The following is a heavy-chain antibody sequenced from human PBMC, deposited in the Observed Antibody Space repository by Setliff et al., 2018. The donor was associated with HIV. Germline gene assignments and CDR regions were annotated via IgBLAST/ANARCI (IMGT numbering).Heavy chain of an antibody. D-gene: IGHD3-22*01. CDR1: GSTFSSYA. V-gene: IGHV3-23*01. CDR2: ISGSGGST. J-gene: IGHJ4*02. CDR3: AKDRTVVVITIFDY. Sequence: PGGSLRLSCAASGSTFSSYAMSWVRQAHGKGLEWVSAISGSGGSTYYAASVKGRFTISRDNSKNTLYLQMNSLRAEDTAVYYCAKDRTVVVITIFDYWGQGTLVTVSS.